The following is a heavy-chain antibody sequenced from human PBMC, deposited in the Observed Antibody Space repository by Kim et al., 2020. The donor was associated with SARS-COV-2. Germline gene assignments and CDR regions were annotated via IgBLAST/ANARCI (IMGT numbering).Heavy chain of an antibody. D-gene: IGHD3-9*01. J-gene: IGHJ6*03. CDR1: GYTFTSYD. V-gene: IGHV1-8*01. CDR3: ARGPRYFDWSIYYYYYYYMDV. Sequence: ASVKVSCKASGYTFTSYDINWVRQATGQGLEWMGWMNPNSGNTGYAQKFQGRVTMTRNTSISTAYMELSSLRSEDTAVYYCARGPRYFDWSIYYYYYYYMDVWGKGTTVTVSS. CDR2: MNPNSGNT.